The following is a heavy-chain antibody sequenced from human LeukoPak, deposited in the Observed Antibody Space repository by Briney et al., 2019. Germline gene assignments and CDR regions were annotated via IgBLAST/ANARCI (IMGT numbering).Heavy chain of an antibody. Sequence: GASVKVSCKASGYTFTNYGISWVRQAPGQGLEWMGWISAYNGKKNYAQKLQGRVTMTTDTSTSTVYMELSRLRSDDTAVYYCARDSVVGATTGPGSYYYYYMDVWGKGTTVTVSS. D-gene: IGHD1-26*01. J-gene: IGHJ6*03. V-gene: IGHV1-18*01. CDR1: GYTFTNYG. CDR3: ARDSVVGATTGPGSYYYYYMDV. CDR2: ISAYNGKK.